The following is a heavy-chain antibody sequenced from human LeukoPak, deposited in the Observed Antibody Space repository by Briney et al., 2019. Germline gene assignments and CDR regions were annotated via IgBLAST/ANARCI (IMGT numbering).Heavy chain of an antibody. J-gene: IGHJ2*01. CDR3: ARVGTVNWYFDL. CDR1: GGSISSFY. Sequence: SETLSLTCTVSGGSISSFYWSWIRQHPGKGLEWIGYIYYSGSTYYNPSLKSRVTISVDTSKNQFSLKLSSVTAADTAVYYCARVGTVNWYFDLWGRGTLVTVSS. D-gene: IGHD1-1*01. CDR2: IYYSGST. V-gene: IGHV4-59*06.